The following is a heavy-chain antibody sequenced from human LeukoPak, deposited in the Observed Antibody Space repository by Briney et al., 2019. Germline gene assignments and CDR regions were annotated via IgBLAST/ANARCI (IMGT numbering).Heavy chain of an antibody. J-gene: IGHJ4*02. V-gene: IGHV1-18*01. CDR3: ATGAAAGSLDY. D-gene: IGHD6-13*01. Sequence: EASVKVSCKTSGHTFIHYGISWVRQAPGQGLEWMGRISGYNGKANYAQKFQGRVTMTTDTSTSTAYMEMNSLRSEDTAVYYCATGAAAGSLDYWGQGTLVTVSS. CDR1: GHTFIHYG. CDR2: ISGYNGKA.